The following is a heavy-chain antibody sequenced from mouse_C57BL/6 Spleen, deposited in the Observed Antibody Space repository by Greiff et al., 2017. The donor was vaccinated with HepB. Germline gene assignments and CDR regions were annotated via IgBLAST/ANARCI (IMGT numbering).Heavy chain of an antibody. Sequence: VQLQQPGAELVKPGASVKLSCKASGYTFTSYWMYWVKQRPGRGLEWVGRIDPNSGGTKYNEKFKSKTTLTVDKPSSTAYMQLSSLTSEDSADCYCARWGTTVLAPFDYWGQGTTLTVSA. CDR1: GYTFTSYW. J-gene: IGHJ2*01. D-gene: IGHD1-1*01. CDR2: IDPNSGGT. CDR3: ARWGTTVLAPFDY. V-gene: IGHV1-72*01.